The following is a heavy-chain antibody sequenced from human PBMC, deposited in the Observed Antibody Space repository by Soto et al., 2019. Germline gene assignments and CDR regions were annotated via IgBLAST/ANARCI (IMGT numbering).Heavy chain of an antibody. J-gene: IGHJ4*02. V-gene: IGHV1-18*01. CDR3: ARVRGLALPRYCSSTSCPDLDY. CDR2: ISAYNGNT. CDR1: GYTFTSYG. D-gene: IGHD2-2*01. Sequence: QVQLVQSGAEVKKPGASVKVSCKASGYTFTSYGISWVRQAPGQWLEWMGWISAYNGNTNYAQKLQGRVTMTTDTSTSTAYMELGGLRSDDAAVYYCARVRGLALPRYCSSTSCPDLDYWGQGTLVTVSS.